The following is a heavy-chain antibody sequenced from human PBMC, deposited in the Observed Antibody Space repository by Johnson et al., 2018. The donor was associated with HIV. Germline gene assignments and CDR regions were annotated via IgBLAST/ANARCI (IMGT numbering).Heavy chain of an antibody. D-gene: IGHD6-13*01. V-gene: IGHV3-20*04. Sequence: VQLVESGGGLVKPGGSLRLSCAASGFTLSDFYMSWIRQAPGKGLEWVSGINWNGGSTGYADSVKGRFTISRDNAKNSLYVQMNSLRAEDTVLYYCARDGESQQLPLGDAFDVWGQGTMVTVSS. J-gene: IGHJ3*01. CDR1: GFTLSDFY. CDR2: INWNGGST. CDR3: ARDGESQQLPLGDAFDV.